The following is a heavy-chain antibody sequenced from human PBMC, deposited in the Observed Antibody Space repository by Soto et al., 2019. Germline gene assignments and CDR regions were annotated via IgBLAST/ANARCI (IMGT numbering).Heavy chain of an antibody. D-gene: IGHD2-15*01. CDR2: IYHSGST. V-gene: IGHV4-4*02. J-gene: IGHJ5*02. CDR3: ASLPPRIVVVKTEIPT. CDR1: GTSISSTFW. Sequence: PSETLSLTCAVSGTSISSTFWWTWVRQPPGKGLEWIGEIYHSGSTKYNPSLKSRVTISVDKSNNQFSLELRAVTAADTAVYYCASLPPRIVVVKTEIPTWGQGTLVTVSS.